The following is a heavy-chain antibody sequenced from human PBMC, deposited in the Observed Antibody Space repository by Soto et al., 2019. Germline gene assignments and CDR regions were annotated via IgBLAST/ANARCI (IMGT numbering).Heavy chain of an antibody. J-gene: IGHJ6*03. CDR3: AIDRSQWLTQARDYYYYMDV. V-gene: IGHV3-66*01. CDR1: GFTVSSNY. Sequence: EVQLVESGGGLVQPGGSLRLSCAASGFTVSSNYMSWVRQAPGKGLEWVSVIYSGGSTYYADSVKGRFTISRDNSKNTLYLQMNSLRAEDTAVYYCAIDRSQWLTQARDYYYYMDVWGKGTTVTVSS. CDR2: IYSGGST. D-gene: IGHD6-19*01.